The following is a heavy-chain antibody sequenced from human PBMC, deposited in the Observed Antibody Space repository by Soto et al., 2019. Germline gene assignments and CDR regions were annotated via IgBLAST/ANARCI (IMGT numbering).Heavy chain of an antibody. Sequence: EVQLVESGGGLVQPGGSLRLSCAASGFTFSSYSMNWVRQAPGKGLEWVSYISSSSSTIYYADSVKGRFTISRDNAKNSLYLQMNSLRDEYTAVYYCVGFGEDHDAFDIWGQGTMVTVSS. V-gene: IGHV3-48*02. CDR1: GFTFSSYS. J-gene: IGHJ3*02. CDR3: VGFGEDHDAFDI. CDR2: ISSSSSTI. D-gene: IGHD3-10*01.